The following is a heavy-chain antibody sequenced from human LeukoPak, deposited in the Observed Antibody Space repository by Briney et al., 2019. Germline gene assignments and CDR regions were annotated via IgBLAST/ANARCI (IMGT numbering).Heavy chain of an antibody. D-gene: IGHD3-10*01. Sequence: GGSLGLSCAASGFSFNTYAMNWVRQAPGKGLGWVSSISPTSTYIYYADSWKGRFTISRDNAKSSLYLQMNSLRAEDTAVYYCVRGRIPMVVMGEFDYWGQGTLVTVSS. CDR2: ISPTSTYI. CDR3: VRGRIPMVVMGEFDY. J-gene: IGHJ4*02. CDR1: GFSFNTYA. V-gene: IGHV3-21*01.